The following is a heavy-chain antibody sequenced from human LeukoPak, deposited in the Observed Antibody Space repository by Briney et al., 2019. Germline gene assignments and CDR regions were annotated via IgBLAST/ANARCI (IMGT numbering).Heavy chain of an antibody. Sequence: ASVKVSCKASGYTFTGYYMHWVRQAPGQGLEWMGWINPNSGGTNYAQKFQGRVTMTRDTSISTAYMELSRLRFDDTAVYYCARERYYVSWRGANDYWGQGTLVTVSS. J-gene: IGHJ4*02. CDR2: INPNSGGT. V-gene: IGHV1-2*02. D-gene: IGHD1-26*01. CDR1: GYTFTGYY. CDR3: ARERYYVSWRGANDY.